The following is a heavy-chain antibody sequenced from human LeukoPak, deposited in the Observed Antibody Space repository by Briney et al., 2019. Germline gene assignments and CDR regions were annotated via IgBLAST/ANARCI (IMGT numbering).Heavy chain of an antibody. CDR3: ARADSFLDAFDI. CDR2: IYHSGST. D-gene: IGHD2-15*01. CDR1: GGSISSGGYS. Sequence: SETLSLTCAVSGGSISSGGYSWSWIRQPPGKGLEWIGYIYHSGSTYYNPSLKSRLTISVDRSKNQFSLKPSSVTAADTAVYYCARADSFLDAFDIWGQGTMVTVSS. V-gene: IGHV4-30-2*01. J-gene: IGHJ3*02.